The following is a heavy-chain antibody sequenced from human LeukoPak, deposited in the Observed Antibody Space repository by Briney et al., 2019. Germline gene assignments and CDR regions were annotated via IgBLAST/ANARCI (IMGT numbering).Heavy chain of an antibody. V-gene: IGHV1-18*01. D-gene: IGHD3-10*01. CDR2: IGTYNGNT. J-gene: IGHJ6*03. CDR3: ARWGSGSYYEADYYYYMDV. CDR1: GYTFTSYG. Sequence: ASVKVSCKASGYTFTSYGISRVRQAPGQGLEWMGWIGTYNGNTKSAQKFQGRVTMTIDTSTSTAYMELRSLRSDDTAVYYCARWGSGSYYEADYYYYMDVWGKGTTVTVSS.